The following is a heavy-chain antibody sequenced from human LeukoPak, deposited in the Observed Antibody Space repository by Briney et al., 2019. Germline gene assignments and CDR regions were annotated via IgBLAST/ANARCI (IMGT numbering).Heavy chain of an antibody. V-gene: IGHV1-46*02. CDR2: INPSGGST. D-gene: IGHD3-16*02. Sequence: ASVKVSCKASGYTFNSSYMHWVRQAPGQGLEWMGIINPSGGSTSYAQKFQGRVTMTRDTSTSTVYMELSSLRSEDTAVYYCARGGYDYVWGSYPSDFDYWGQGTLVTVSS. J-gene: IGHJ4*02. CDR1: GYTFNSSY. CDR3: ARGGYDYVWGSYPSDFDY.